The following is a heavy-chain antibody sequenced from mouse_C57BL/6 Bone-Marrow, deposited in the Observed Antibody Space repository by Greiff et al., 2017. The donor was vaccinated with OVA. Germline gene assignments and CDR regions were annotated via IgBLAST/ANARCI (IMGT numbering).Heavy chain of an antibody. Sequence: EVKLVESGGGLVKPGGSLKLSCAASGFTFSSYAMSWVRQTPEKRLEWVATISDGGSYTYYPDNVKGRFTISRDNAKNTLYLQMSHLKSEDTAMYYCARDRELFFDYWGQGTTLTVSS. CDR1: GFTFSSYA. CDR2: ISDGGSYT. CDR3: ARDRELFFDY. J-gene: IGHJ2*01. V-gene: IGHV5-4*01.